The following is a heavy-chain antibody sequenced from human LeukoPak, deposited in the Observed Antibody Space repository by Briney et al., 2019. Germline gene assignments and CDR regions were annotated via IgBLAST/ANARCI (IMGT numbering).Heavy chain of an antibody. J-gene: IGHJ5*02. V-gene: IGHV4-4*02. D-gene: IGHD6-19*01. Sequence: SGTLSLTCAVSGGSISSSNWWSWDRQPPGKGLEWIGEIYHSGSTSYNPSLKSRVTISVDKSKNQFSLKLSSVTAADTAVYYCARDLRSSGWSVDPWGQGTLVTVSS. CDR1: GGSISSSNW. CDR3: ARDLRSSGWSVDP. CDR2: IYHSGST.